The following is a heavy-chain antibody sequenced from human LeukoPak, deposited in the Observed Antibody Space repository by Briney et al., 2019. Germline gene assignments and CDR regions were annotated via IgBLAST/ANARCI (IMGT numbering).Heavy chain of an antibody. J-gene: IGHJ5*02. Sequence: PSETLSLTCTVSGGSISSSGYYWGWIRQPPGKGLEWIGTNCYSGSTYYNPSLKSRVTISVDTSKNQFSLKLSSVAAADTAVYYCARDPTAAGKGAWFDPWGQGTLVPVSS. CDR3: ARDPTAAGKGAWFDP. V-gene: IGHV4-39*02. D-gene: IGHD6-13*01. CDR1: GGSISSSGYY. CDR2: NCYSGST.